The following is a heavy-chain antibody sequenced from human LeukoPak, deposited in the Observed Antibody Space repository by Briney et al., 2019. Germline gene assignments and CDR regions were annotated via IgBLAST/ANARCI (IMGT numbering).Heavy chain of an antibody. CDR2: MNPNSGNT. CDR1: GYTFTSYD. V-gene: IGHV1-8*01. D-gene: IGHD6-13*01. Sequence: ASVKVSCKTSGYTFTSYDINWVRQATGQGLEWMGWMNPNSGNTAYAQKFQGRVTMTRNTSISTAYMELSSLRSEDTAVDYCAAYLMSISWYREGDYFDYWGQGSLVTVSS. CDR3: AAYLMSISWYREGDYFDY. J-gene: IGHJ4*02.